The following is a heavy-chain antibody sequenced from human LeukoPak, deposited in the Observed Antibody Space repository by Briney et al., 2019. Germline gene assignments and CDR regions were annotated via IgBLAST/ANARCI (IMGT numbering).Heavy chain of an antibody. CDR1: GGTFSSYA. CDR3: ARVGEYQLLATNWFDP. V-gene: IGHV1-69*13. CDR2: IIPIFGTA. D-gene: IGHD2-2*01. Sequence: ASVKVSCKASGGTFSSYAISWVRQAPGQGLEWMGGIIPIFGTANYAQKFQGRVTITADESTSTAYMELSSLRSEDTAVYYCARVGEYQLLATNWFDPWGQGTLVTVSS. J-gene: IGHJ5*02.